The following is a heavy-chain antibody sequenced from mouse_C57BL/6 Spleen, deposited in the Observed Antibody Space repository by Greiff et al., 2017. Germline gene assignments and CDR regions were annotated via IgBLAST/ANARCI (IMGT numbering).Heavy chain of an antibody. CDR2: IYPGDGDT. Sequence: VQLKESGAELVKPGASVKISCKASGYAFSSYWMNWVKQRPGKGLEWIGQIYPGDGDTNYNGKFKGKATLTADKSSSTAYMQLSSLTSEDSAVYFGARRAYGSSGYCDVWGPGTTATVPS. D-gene: IGHD1-1*01. CDR3: ARRAYGSSGYCDV. V-gene: IGHV1-80*01. J-gene: IGHJ1*02. CDR1: GYAFSSYW.